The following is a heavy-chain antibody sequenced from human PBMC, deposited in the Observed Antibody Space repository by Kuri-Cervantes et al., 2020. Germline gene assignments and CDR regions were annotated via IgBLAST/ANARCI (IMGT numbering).Heavy chain of an antibody. J-gene: IGHJ5*02. D-gene: IGHD6-19*01. CDR3: AKGSIAVAP. CDR2: IYYSGST. CDR1: GGSVSSGSYY. Sequence: ESLKISCTVSGGSVSSGSYYWSWIRQPPGKGLEWIGYIYYSGSTNYNPSLKSRVTISVDKSKNQFSLKLSSVTAADTAVYYCAKGSIAVAPWGQGTLVTVSS. V-gene: IGHV4-61*01.